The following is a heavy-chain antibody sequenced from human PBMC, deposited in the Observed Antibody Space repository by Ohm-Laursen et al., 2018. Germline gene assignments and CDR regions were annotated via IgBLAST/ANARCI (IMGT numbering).Heavy chain of an antibody. CDR3: AHSFWTGYIIDAFDI. Sequence: TQTLTLTLTFSGFSLSTPGVALAWIRQPPRKAPEWLGNIYWDDDKRYSPSLRSRLTITKDTSKNQVVLTMTNMDPVDTATYYCAHSFWTGYIIDAFDIWGQGTMVTVSS. V-gene: IGHV2-5*02. J-gene: IGHJ3*02. D-gene: IGHD3/OR15-3a*01. CDR1: GFSLSTPGVA. CDR2: IYWDDDK.